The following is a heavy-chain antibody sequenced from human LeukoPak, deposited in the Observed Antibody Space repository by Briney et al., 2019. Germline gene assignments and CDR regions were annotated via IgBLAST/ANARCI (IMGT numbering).Heavy chain of an antibody. CDR3: ARDYVYRYSSGWYGGAGIYYMDV. D-gene: IGHD6-19*01. Sequence: GGSLRLSCAASGFTFSDYYMSWIRQAPGKGLEWVSYISSSGSTIYYADSVKGRFTISRDNAKNSLYLQMNSLRAEDTAVYYCARDYVYRYSSGWYGGAGIYYMDVWGKGTTVTVSS. CDR1: GFTFSDYY. V-gene: IGHV3-11*04. CDR2: ISSSGSTI. J-gene: IGHJ6*03.